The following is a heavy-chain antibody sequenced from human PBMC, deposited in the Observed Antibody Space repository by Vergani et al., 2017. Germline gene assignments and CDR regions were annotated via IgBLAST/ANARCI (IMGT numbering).Heavy chain of an antibody. CDR3: ARDNHYDSSDY. Sequence: QVQLQESGPGLVKPSETLSLTCTVSGGSISSYYWSWIRQPPGKGLEWIGYIYYSGSTNYNPSLKSRVTISVDTSKNQFSLKLSSVTAADTAVYYCARDNHYDSSDYWGQGTLVTVSS. CDR2: IYYSGST. J-gene: IGHJ4*02. D-gene: IGHD3-22*01. CDR1: GGSISSYY. V-gene: IGHV4-59*01.